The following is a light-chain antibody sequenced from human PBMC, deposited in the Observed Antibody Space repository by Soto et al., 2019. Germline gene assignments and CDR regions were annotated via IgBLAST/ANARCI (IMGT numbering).Light chain of an antibody. CDR2: AAS. J-gene: IGKJ3*01. CDR3: QKYNSAPPFT. CDR1: QGISNY. Sequence: DIQMTQSPSSLSASVGDRVTITCRASQGISNYLAWYQQKPGKVPKLLIYAASTLQSGVPSRFSGSGSGTDFTLTLSSLQPEDVATYYCQKYNSAPPFTFGPGTKVDIQ. V-gene: IGKV1-27*01.